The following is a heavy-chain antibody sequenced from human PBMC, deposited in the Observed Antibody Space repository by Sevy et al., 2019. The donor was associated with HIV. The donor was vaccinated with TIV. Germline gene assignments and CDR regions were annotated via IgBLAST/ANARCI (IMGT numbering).Heavy chain of an antibody. D-gene: IGHD5-12*01. CDR3: ARAPNWEVATMASLDAFDF. CDR1: ELAFRTFA. J-gene: IGHJ3*01. Sequence: GGSRKLSCAAPELAFRTFAINWFRKARGRGQGWVSYIMNPVITKYYPNSVKGRFTISGDNAKNSLFLQMNGLRDEDTAVYYCARAPNWEVATMASLDAFDFWGQGTMVTVSS. V-gene: IGHV3-48*02. CDR2: IMNPVITK.